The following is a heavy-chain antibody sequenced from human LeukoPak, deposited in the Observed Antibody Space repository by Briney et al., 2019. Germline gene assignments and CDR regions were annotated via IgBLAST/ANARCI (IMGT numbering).Heavy chain of an antibody. CDR3: AWRYNSRWAFDI. D-gene: IGHD6-13*01. CDR2: IYYTGST. Sequence: SETLSLTCTVSGDSISSTIYYWAWIRQPPGKGLEWIGTIYYTGSTSYNPSLESRVTISIDTSKSQFSLKLSSVTAADTAVYYCAWRYNSRWAFDIWGQGTVVTVSS. CDR1: GDSISSTIYY. V-gene: IGHV4-39*07. J-gene: IGHJ3*02.